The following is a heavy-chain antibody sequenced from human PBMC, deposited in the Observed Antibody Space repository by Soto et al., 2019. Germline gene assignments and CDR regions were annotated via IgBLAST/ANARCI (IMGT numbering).Heavy chain of an antibody. CDR3: AKSTGGTANGMGV. CDR2: ISWNSGTI. J-gene: IGHJ6*02. CDR1: GFSCDDYA. Sequence: EVQVVESGGGLVQPGRSLRLSCAASGFSCDDYAMHWVRQAPGKGLVWVSGISWNSGTIGYADSVKGRFTISRDNAKNSLYLQMNSLRAEDTALYYCAKSTGGTANGMGVWGQGTTVTVSS. V-gene: IGHV3-9*01. D-gene: IGHD2-8*02.